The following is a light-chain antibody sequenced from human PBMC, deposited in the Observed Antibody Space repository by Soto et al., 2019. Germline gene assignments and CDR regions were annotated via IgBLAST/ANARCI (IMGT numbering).Light chain of an antibody. CDR2: AAS. CDR1: QSISTY. J-gene: IGKJ2*01. CDR3: HKSYSVPQA. V-gene: IGKV1-39*01. Sequence: DIQMTQSPSTLSASVGDRVTITCRASQSISTYLNWYQQKPGKTPKLLIYAASSLQSGVPSRFSGSGSGTDFTLTISNLQPEDFATYYCHKSYSVPQAFGQGTKLDIK.